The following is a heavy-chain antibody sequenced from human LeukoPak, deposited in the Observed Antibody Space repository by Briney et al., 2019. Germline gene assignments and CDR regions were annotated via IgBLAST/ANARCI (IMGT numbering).Heavy chain of an antibody. CDR1: GGAISSYY. D-gene: IGHD4-11*01. J-gene: IGHJ2*01. Sequence: PSETLSLTCTVSGGAISSYYWTWVRQDPGKGLEWIGYIHYSGNTNYNPSLKSRVTISVDTSKNQFSLKLGSVTAADTAVYYCAIFRTYLTAVTTVRYFDLWGRGTLVTVSS. V-gene: IGHV4-59*12. CDR3: AIFRTYLTAVTTVRYFDL. CDR2: IHYSGNT.